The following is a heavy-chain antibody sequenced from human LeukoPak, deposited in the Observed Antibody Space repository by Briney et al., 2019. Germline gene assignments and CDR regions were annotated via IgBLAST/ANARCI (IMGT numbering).Heavy chain of an antibody. J-gene: IGHJ4*02. V-gene: IGHV1-2*02. D-gene: IGHD3-22*01. CDR3: ARAQMPMIVVVITDLSFDY. CDR1: GYTFTRYY. CDR2: INPNSGGT. Sequence: ASVKVSCKASGYTFTRYYMHWVRQAPGQGLEWMGWINPNSGGTNYAQKFQGRVTMTRDTSISTAYMELSRLRSDDTAVYYCARAQMPMIVVVITDLSFDYWGQGTLVTVSS.